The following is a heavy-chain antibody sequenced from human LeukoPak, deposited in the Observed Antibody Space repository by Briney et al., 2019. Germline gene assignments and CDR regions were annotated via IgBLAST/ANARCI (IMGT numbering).Heavy chain of an antibody. CDR1: GGSFSGYY. Sequence: SETLSLTCAVYGGSFSGYYWSWIRQPPGEGLEWIGEINHSGSTNYNPSLKSRVTISVDTSKNQFSLKLSSVTAADTAVYYCARPKPYCSSTSCSDYWGQGTLVTVSS. CDR2: INHSGST. D-gene: IGHD2-2*01. J-gene: IGHJ4*02. V-gene: IGHV4-34*01. CDR3: ARPKPYCSSTSCSDY.